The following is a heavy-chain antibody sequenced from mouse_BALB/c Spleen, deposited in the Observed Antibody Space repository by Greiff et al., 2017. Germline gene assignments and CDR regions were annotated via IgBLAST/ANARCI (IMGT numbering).Heavy chain of an antibody. CDR3: VRGGYGNFWFAY. Sequence: VQLQQSGPGLVAPSQSLSITCTVSGFSLTSYDISWIRQPPGKGLEWLGVIWTGGGTNYNSAFMSRLSISKDNSKSQVFLKMNSLQTDDTAIYYCVRGGYGNFWFAYWGQGTLVTVSA. CDR1: GFSLTSYD. V-gene: IGHV2-9-2*01. CDR2: IWTGGGT. D-gene: IGHD2-10*02. J-gene: IGHJ3*01.